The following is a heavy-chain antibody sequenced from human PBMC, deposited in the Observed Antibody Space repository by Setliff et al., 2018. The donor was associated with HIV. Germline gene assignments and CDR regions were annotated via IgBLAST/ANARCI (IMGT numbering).Heavy chain of an antibody. D-gene: IGHD2-2*01. J-gene: IGHJ4*02. CDR2: ISYDGSYK. CDR3: ARRAYCSSTTCFDN. CDR1: GFTFGDYA. V-gene: IGHV3-30*14. Sequence: GGSLRLSCAASGFTFGDYAIHWVRQAPGKGLEWVAVISYDGSYKNHAESVKGRFTISRDNSKNTLYLQMNSLRAEDTAVYYCARRAYCSSTTCFDNWGQGTLVTVSS.